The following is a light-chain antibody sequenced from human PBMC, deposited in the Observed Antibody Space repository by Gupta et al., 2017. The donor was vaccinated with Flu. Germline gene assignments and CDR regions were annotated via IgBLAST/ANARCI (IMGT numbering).Light chain of an antibody. V-gene: IGKV1-39*01. J-gene: IGKJ1*01. CDR2: AAS. CDR3: QQSYSRRT. Sequence: DIQMTQSPSSLSASVGDSVTITCRASQSISSSLNWYQHKLGKAPKLLIYAASSLESGVPSRFSGSGSGTDFTLTISGLQPADFATYYCQQSYSRRTFGQGTKVEI. CDR1: QSISSS.